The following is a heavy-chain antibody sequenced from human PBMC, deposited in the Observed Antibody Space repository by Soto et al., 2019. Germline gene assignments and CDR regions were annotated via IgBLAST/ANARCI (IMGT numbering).Heavy chain of an antibody. CDR2: IIPIFGTA. CDR1: GGTFSSYA. Sequence: GASVKVSCKASGGTFSSYAISWVRQAPGQGLEWMGGIIPIFGTANYAQKFQGRVTITADESTSTAYMELSSLRSKDTAVYYCAGTVVAAIHYYGLDVWGQGTTVTVSS. V-gene: IGHV1-69*13. D-gene: IGHD2-15*01. J-gene: IGHJ6*02. CDR3: AGTVVAAIHYYGLDV.